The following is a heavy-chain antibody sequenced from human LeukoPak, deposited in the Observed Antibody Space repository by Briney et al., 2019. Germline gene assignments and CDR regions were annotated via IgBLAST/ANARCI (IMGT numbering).Heavy chain of an antibody. CDR1: GFTFSTHW. CDR3: XXRXXXXXXYXXFDY. CDR2: IKLDGSEK. Sequence: GGSLRLSCAASGFTFSTHWMTWVRQAPGKGLEWVANIKLDGSEKYYVDSVKGRFTISRDNAKNSLFLQMNSLRAEDTAVYYCXXRXXXXXXYXXFDYWGQGALVTVSS. V-gene: IGHV3-7*01. J-gene: IGHJ4*02.